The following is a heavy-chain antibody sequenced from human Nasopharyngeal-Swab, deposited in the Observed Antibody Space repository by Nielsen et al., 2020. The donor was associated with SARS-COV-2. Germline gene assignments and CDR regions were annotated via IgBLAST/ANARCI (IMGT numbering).Heavy chain of an antibody. J-gene: IGHJ3*02. CDR3: ARDRDYAGTFDI. CDR2: IKQDGSEK. CDR1: GFNFSSYW. D-gene: IGHD2-2*01. V-gene: IGHV3-7*01. Sequence: GGSLRLSWAASGFNFSSYWMSWVRQAPGKGLEWVANIKQDGSEKYYVDSVKGRFTISRDNAKNSLYLQMNSLRAEDTAVYYCARDRDYAGTFDIWGQGTMVTVSS.